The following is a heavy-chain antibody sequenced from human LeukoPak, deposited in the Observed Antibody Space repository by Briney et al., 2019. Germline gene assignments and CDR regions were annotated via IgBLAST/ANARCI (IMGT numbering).Heavy chain of an antibody. J-gene: IGHJ4*02. CDR1: GFTVSSNY. CDR2: FSSGGRT. CDR3: ASILYG. D-gene: IGHD2/OR15-2a*01. Sequence: GGSLRLSCAASGFTVSSNYMSWVRQAPGKGLEWVATFSSGGRTSYADSVKGRFTISRDTSQNTVYLQMNSLRDEDTALYYCASILYGWGQGTLVTVSS. V-gene: IGHV3-53*01.